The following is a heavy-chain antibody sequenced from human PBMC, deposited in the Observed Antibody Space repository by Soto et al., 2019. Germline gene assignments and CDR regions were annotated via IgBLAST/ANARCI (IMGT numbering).Heavy chain of an antibody. CDR2: IIPNSGTT. D-gene: IGHD3-16*01. Sequence: QVQLVQSGAEVKKPGSSVKVSCKASEGSFRNFVISWVRQAPGQGLEWMGGIIPNSGTTNYAQKFQGKVTITADESTSTAYMELSGLTSEDTSLYYCARDLGGEATIRFWGQGTLVTVSS. CDR3: ARDLGGEATIRF. CDR1: EGSFRNFV. J-gene: IGHJ4*02. V-gene: IGHV1-69*01.